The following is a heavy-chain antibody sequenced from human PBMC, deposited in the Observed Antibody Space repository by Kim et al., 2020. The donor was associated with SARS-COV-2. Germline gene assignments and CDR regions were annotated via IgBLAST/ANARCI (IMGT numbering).Heavy chain of an antibody. Sequence: GGSLRLSCAASGFTFSSYGMHWVRQAPGKGLEWVAVISYDGSNKYYADSVKGRFTISRDNSKNTLYLQMNSLRAEDTAVYYCARNCIVGATKGYFDYWGQGTLVTVSS. CDR1: GFTFSSYG. J-gene: IGHJ4*02. CDR2: ISYDGSNK. D-gene: IGHD1-26*01. V-gene: IGHV3-33*05. CDR3: ARNCIVGATKGYFDY.